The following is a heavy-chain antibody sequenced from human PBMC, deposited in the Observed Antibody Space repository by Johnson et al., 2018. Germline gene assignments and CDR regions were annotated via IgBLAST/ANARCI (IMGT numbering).Heavy chain of an antibody. V-gene: IGHV3-33*01. CDR1: GFSFNNYG. J-gene: IGHJ3*02. CDR3: ARDLSPRKGIDAFDI. Sequence: QVQLVESGGGVVQSGRSLRLSCVASGFSFNNYGMHWVRQAPGKGLEWVAVIWFDGSNKYYADSVKGRFTISRDNSKNTLYLQMKSRRAEDTAVYYCARDLSPRKGIDAFDIWGQGTMVTVSS. D-gene: IGHD6-13*01. CDR2: IWFDGSNK.